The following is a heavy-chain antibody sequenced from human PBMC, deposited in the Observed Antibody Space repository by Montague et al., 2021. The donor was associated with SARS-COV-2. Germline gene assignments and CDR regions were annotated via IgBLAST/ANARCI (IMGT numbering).Heavy chain of an antibody. CDR1: GGYINEYY. D-gene: IGHD3-10*01. CDR2: VYFTGST. Sequence: SETLSLTCSVSGGYINEYYWSWIQQSPGKRLEWIGYVYFTGSTDXXPSLKSRVTISVDTSKNQFSLQLASVTAADTAVYYCARHRGFGDLWALDYWGQGTLVAVSS. CDR3: ARHRGFGDLWALDY. J-gene: IGHJ4*02. V-gene: IGHV4-59*08.